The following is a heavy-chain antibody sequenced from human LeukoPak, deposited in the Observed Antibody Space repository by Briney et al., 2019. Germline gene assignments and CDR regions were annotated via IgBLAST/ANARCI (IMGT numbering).Heavy chain of an antibody. CDR3: ARDHVYGGTDY. Sequence: PGGSLRLSCAASGFTFHNYAIHWVRQAPGKGLEWVSLTSGDGITTYFADSVKGRFTISRDNSKSSLFLQMNSLRTEDTALYYCARDHVYGGTDYWGQGTRVTVSS. CDR1: GFTFHNYA. CDR2: TSGDGITT. J-gene: IGHJ4*02. V-gene: IGHV3-43*02. D-gene: IGHD4-23*01.